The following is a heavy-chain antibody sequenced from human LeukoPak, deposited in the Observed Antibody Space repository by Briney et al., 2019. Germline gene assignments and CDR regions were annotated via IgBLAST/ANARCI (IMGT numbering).Heavy chain of an antibody. V-gene: IGHV3-15*01. CDR3: TTEPRE. CDR1: GLKFSHSW. J-gene: IGHJ3*01. CDR2: IKSKREGETT. Sequence: GGSLRLSCAASGLKFSHSWMSWVRQVPGKGLEWLGRIKSKREGETTDYIEPVKGRFSIARDDPKNTVYLQMNNLKIEDTGIYYCTTEPREWGQGTMVTVSS.